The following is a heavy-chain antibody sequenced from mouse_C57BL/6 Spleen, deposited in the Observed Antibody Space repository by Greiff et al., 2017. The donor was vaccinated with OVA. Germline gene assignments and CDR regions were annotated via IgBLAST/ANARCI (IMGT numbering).Heavy chain of an antibody. Sequence: QVQLQQPGAELVKPGASVKMSCKASGYTFTRYWITWVQQRPGQGLEWIGDIYPGSGSTNYNEKFKSKATLTVDTSSSTAYMQLSSLTSEDSAVYYCAREEDDYDWFAYWGQGTLVTVSA. CDR1: GYTFTRYW. J-gene: IGHJ3*01. V-gene: IGHV1-55*01. CDR3: AREEDDYDWFAY. D-gene: IGHD2-4*01. CDR2: IYPGSGST.